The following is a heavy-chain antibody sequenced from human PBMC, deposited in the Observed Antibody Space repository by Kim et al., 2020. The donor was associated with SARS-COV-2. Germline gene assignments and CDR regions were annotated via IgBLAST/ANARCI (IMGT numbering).Heavy chain of an antibody. J-gene: IGHJ4*02. CDR2: IWYDGSNK. V-gene: IGHV3-33*01. CDR3: ARPSSTVTTAGPLDY. D-gene: IGHD4-17*01. Sequence: GGSLRLSCAASGFTFSSYGMHWVRQAPGKGLEWVAVIWYDGSNKYCADSVKGRFTISRDNSKNTLYLQMNSLRAEDTAVYYCARPSSTVTTAGPLDYWGQGTLVTVSS. CDR1: GFTFSSYG.